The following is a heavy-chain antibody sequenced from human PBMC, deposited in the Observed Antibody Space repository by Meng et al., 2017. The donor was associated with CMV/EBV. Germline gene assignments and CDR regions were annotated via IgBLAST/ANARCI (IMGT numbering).Heavy chain of an antibody. CDR2: IYTSGST. D-gene: IGHD2-2*02. CDR3: AREIVVVPAAIDNWFDP. J-gene: IGHJ5*02. Sequence: QGPLKEPGPGLVKPSETLSLTCTVSGGSISSYSWSWIRQPAGKGLEWIGRIYTSGSTNYNPSLKSRVTMSVDTSKNQFSLKLSSVTAADTAVYYCAREIVVVPAAIDNWFDPWGQGTLVTVSS. V-gene: IGHV4-4*07. CDR1: GGSISSYS.